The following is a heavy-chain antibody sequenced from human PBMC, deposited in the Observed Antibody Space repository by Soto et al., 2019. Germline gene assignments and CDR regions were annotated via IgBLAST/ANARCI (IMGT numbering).Heavy chain of an antibody. CDR2: IWYDGSNK. CDR3: ARGSIAAADY. J-gene: IGHJ4*02. Sequence: QVQLVESGGGVVQPGRSLRLSCAASGFTFSSYAMHWVRQAPGKGLEWVAVIWYDGSNKYYADSVKGRFTISRDNSKNTLYLQMNSLRAEDTAVYYCARGSIAAADYWGQGTLVTVSS. D-gene: IGHD6-13*01. V-gene: IGHV3-33*08. CDR1: GFTFSSYA.